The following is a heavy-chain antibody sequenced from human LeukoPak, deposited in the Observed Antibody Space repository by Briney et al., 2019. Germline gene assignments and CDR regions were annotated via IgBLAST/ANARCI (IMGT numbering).Heavy chain of an antibody. CDR3: ARPRRYYYDSSGQEFNY. J-gene: IGHJ4*02. CDR2: INHSGST. D-gene: IGHD3-22*01. V-gene: IGHV4-34*01. CDR1: GGSFSGYY. Sequence: PSETLSLTCAVYGGSFSGYYWSWIRQPPGKGLEWIGEINHSGSTNYNPSLKSRVTISVDTSKNQFSLKLSSVTAADTAVYYCARPRRYYYDSSGQEFNYWGQGTLVTVSS.